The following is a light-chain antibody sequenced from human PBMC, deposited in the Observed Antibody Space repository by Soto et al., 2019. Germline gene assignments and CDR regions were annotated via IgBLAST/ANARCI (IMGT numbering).Light chain of an antibody. V-gene: IGKV1-9*01. J-gene: IGKJ4*01. Sequence: DIQLTQSPSFLSASVGDRVTITCRASQGISSYLVWYQQKPGKAPKLLIYAASTLQSGVPARFSGSGSEREFTLTISSLQPEDFATYYCQQLHSYPPTFGGGTKVEI. CDR1: QGISSY. CDR2: AAS. CDR3: QQLHSYPPT.